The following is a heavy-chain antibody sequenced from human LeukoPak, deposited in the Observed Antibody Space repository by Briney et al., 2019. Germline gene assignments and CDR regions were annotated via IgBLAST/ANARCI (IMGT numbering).Heavy chain of an antibody. Sequence: SCKASGYTFTSYYMHWVRQAPGKGLERVAVISYDGSNKYYADSVKGRFTISRDNSKNTLYLQMNSLRAEDTAVYYCAKDHVSWIQLWLAPYYYYYMDVWGKGTTVTVSS. CDR3: AKDHVSWIQLWLAPYYYYYMDV. V-gene: IGHV3-30*18. CDR1: GYTFTSYY. D-gene: IGHD5-18*01. CDR2: ISYDGSNK. J-gene: IGHJ6*03.